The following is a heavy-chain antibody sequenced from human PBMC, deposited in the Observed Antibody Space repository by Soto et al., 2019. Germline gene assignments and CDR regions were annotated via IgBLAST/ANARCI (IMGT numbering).Heavy chain of an antibody. J-gene: IGHJ5*02. CDR3: ARAGYQTNYNGFDP. CDR1: GDSMSRGNIY. V-gene: IGHV4-31*02. D-gene: IGHD3-9*01. CDR2: IYYTGST. Sequence: SETLSLTWPVAGDSMSRGNIYWRRINPEPGKGLEWIGYIYYTGSTYYNPSLKSRLTMSVDTSQNHFSLKLSSVTAADTAVYYCARAGYQTNYNGFDPGGQGNLVT.